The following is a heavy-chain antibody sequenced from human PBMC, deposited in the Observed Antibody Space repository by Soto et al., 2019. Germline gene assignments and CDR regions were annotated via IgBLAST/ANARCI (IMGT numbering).Heavy chain of an antibody. D-gene: IGHD6-13*01. CDR3: ARGGGSWENGMDV. J-gene: IGHJ6*02. CDR1: GFSFSTYS. CDR2: ISSRSYTI. V-gene: IGHV3-48*02. Sequence: EVQLVESGGGLVQPGGSLRLSCAASGFSFSTYSMNWVRQAPGKGLEWVSYISSRSYTIYYIDSVKGRFTISRDNAKSALYLQMTSPRDEDTAVYYCARGGGSWENGMDVWGQETTVTVSS.